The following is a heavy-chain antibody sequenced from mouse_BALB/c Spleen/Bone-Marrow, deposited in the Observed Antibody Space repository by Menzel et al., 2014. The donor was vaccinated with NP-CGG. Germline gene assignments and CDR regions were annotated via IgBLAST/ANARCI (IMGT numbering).Heavy chain of an antibody. Sequence: QVQLQQSGAELVKPGASVKLSCKASGYTFTSYHMYWVKQRPGQGLEWFGEINPSNGGTNFNGKFKNKATLTVDKSSSTAYMQLSSLTSEDSAVYYCSRGRRDALDYWGQGTSVTVSS. CDR1: GYTFTSYH. CDR2: INPSNGGT. CDR3: SRGRRDALDY. J-gene: IGHJ4*01. V-gene: IGHV1S81*02.